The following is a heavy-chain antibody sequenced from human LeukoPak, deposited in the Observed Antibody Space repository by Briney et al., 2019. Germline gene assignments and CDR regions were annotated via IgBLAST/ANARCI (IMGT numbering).Heavy chain of an antibody. CDR2: ISSSSSYI. D-gene: IGHD3-22*01. J-gene: IGHJ1*01. CDR3: ARGDSSGYYYFQH. CDR1: GFTFSSYS. Sequence: GGSLRLSCAASGFTFSSYSMNWVRQAPGKGLEWVSSISSSSSYIYYADSVQGRFTISRDNAKNSLYLQMNSLRAEDTAVYYCARGDSSGYYYFQHWGQGTLVTVSS. V-gene: IGHV3-21*01.